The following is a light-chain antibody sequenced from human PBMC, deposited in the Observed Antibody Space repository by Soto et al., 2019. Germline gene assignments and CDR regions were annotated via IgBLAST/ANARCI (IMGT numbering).Light chain of an antibody. V-gene: IGKV1-8*01. J-gene: IGKJ1*01. CDR3: QQHYSYPRT. CDR1: QGISSY. CDR2: AAS. Sequence: AIRMTQSPSSLSASTGDRVTITCRASQGISSYLAWYQQKPGKAPKLLIYAASTLQSGVPSRFSGSGSGTDFTLTISCLKSEDFATYYCQQHYSYPRTFGQGTKVEIK.